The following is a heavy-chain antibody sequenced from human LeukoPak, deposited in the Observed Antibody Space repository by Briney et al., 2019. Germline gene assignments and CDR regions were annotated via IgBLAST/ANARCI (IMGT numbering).Heavy chain of an antibody. D-gene: IGHD3-10*01. V-gene: IGHV4-34*01. CDR1: GGSFSGYY. Sequence: SETLSLTCAVYGGSFSGYYWSWIRQPPGKGLEWIGEINHSGSTNYNPSLKSRVTISVDTSKNQFSLKLSSVTAADTAVYYCARGTYYYGPGSYRTRPNWFDPWGQGTLVTVSS. J-gene: IGHJ5*02. CDR2: INHSGST. CDR3: ARGTYYYGPGSYRTRPNWFDP.